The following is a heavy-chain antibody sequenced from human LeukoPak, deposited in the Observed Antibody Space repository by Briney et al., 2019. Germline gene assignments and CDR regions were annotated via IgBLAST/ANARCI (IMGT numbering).Heavy chain of an antibody. Sequence: SETLSLTCTVSGGSISSYYWSWIRQPPGKGLEWIGYIYYTGSTDYYPSLKSRVAIPVDTPKNQFSLRLSSVTAADTAVYYCARGSKAAPGTFDYWGQGTLVTVSS. D-gene: IGHD6-13*01. CDR1: GGSISSYY. V-gene: IGHV4-59*01. CDR2: IYYTGST. CDR3: ARGSKAAPGTFDY. J-gene: IGHJ4*02.